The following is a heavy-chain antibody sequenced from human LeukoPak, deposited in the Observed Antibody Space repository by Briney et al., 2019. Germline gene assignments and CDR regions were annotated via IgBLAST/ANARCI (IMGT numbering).Heavy chain of an antibody. CDR2: MNPNSGGT. D-gene: IGHD6-19*01. Sequence: GASVKVSCKASGYTFTDYYMHWMRRAPGRGPEWMGWMNPNSGGTNYAPKFQGRVTMTRDTSITTAYMELSSLRSDDTAVYYCAPRRVAADKGFDYWGQGTLVSASS. CDR3: APRRVAADKGFDY. J-gene: IGHJ4*02. V-gene: IGHV1-2*02. CDR1: GYTFTDYY.